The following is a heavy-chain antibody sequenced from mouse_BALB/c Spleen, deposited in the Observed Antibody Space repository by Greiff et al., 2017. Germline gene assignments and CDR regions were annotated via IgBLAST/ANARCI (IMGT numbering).Heavy chain of an antibody. J-gene: IGHJ2*01. CDR1: GFTLSSFG. Sequence: EVMLVESGGGLVQPGGSRKLSCAASGFTLSSFGMHWVRQAPEKGLEWVAYISSGSSTIYYADTVKGRFTISRDNPKNTLFLQMTRLRSEDTAMYYCARSAGYFDYWGQGTTLTVSS. V-gene: IGHV5-17*02. CDR2: ISSGSSTI. CDR3: ARSAGYFDY.